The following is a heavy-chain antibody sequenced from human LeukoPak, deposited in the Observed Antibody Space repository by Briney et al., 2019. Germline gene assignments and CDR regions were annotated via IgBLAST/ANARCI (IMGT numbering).Heavy chain of an antibody. D-gene: IGHD3-3*01. CDR1: GGSISSSSYY. CDR2: LYYSGST. J-gene: IGHJ4*02. Sequence: PSVTLSLTCTVSGGSISSSSYYWGWIRQPPGKGLEWMGSLYYSGSTYYNPSLKSRVTISVATSKDQFSLKLSSVTAADTAVYYCARQSPRRIFGVSTPVAYWGQGTLVSVSS. CDR3: ARQSPRRIFGVSTPVAY. V-gene: IGHV4-39*01.